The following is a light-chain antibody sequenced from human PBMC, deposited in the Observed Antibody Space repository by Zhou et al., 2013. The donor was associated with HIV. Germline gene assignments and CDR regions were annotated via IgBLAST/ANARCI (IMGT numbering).Light chain of an antibody. CDR3: QQRTTRIT. J-gene: IGKJ5*01. Sequence: PGERVTLSCRASQSVSSSYLTWYQQKPGQAPRLLIYGASTRATSIPARFSGSGSGTDFTLTITSLEPEDFAVYYCQQRTTRITFGQGTRLEIK. CDR1: QSVSSSY. V-gene: IGKV3D-7*01. CDR2: GAS.